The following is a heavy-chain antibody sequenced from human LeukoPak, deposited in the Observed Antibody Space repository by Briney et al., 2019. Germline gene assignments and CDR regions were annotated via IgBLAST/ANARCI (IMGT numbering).Heavy chain of an antibody. D-gene: IGHD1-14*01. CDR3: ARGVEPLAANTLAY. CDR1: GFTFSIHG. V-gene: IGHV3-30*02. Sequence: GGSLRLSCAASGFTFSIHGMHWVRQAPGKGLEWLSYISYDGSNIQYADSVRGRFTISRDNSKNTLYLEMNSLSPDDTAVYYCARGVEPLAANTLAYWGQGTLVTVSS. CDR2: ISYDGSNI. J-gene: IGHJ4*02.